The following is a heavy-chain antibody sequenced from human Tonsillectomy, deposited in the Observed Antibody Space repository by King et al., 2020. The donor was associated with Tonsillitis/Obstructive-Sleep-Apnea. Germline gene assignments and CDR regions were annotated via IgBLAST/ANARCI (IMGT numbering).Heavy chain of an antibody. CDR2: ISWNSANI. CDR3: AKEALTMFRGDPSDAFDV. Sequence: VQLVESGGGLVQPGRSLRLSCAASGFTSDDYAMHWVRQAPGKGLEWVSVISWNSANIGYADSVKGRFTISRDNAKNSLYLQMSTLRPEDTALYYCAKEALTMFRGDPSDAFDVWGQGTMVTVSS. V-gene: IGHV3-9*02. J-gene: IGHJ3*01. D-gene: IGHD3-10*01. CDR1: GFTSDDYA.